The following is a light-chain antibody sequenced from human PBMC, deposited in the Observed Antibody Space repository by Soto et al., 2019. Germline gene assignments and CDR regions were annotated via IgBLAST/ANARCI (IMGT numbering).Light chain of an antibody. V-gene: IGLV1-40*01. CDR2: GST. J-gene: IGLJ2*01. CDR3: LSFDSSLSVV. CDR1: SSNIGAGYD. Sequence: QSVLTQPPSVSGAPGQRVTISCTGSSSNIGAGYDVHWYQQLPGRAPQLLIFGSTNRPTGVPDRFSGSQSGPSASLAITGLQAEDEADYYSLSFDSSLSVVFGGGTQLTVL.